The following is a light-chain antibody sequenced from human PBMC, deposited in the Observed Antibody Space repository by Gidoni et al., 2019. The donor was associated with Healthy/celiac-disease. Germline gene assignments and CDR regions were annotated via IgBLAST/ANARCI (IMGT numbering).Light chain of an antibody. Sequence: DIQMTKSPSSLSASVGDRVTITCRASQSISSYLNWYQQKPGKAPKLLIYAASSLQSGVPSRFSGSGSGTDFTLTISSLQPEDCATYYCQQSYSTWTFXGXTKVEIK. CDR1: QSISSY. CDR2: AAS. J-gene: IGKJ4*01. CDR3: QQSYSTWT. V-gene: IGKV1-39*01.